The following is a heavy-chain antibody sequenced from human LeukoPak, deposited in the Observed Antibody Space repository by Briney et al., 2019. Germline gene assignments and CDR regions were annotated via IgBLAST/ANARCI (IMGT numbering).Heavy chain of an antibody. CDR1: VSTCTRYY. Sequence: GASVKVSFKAAVSTCTRYYMHWVRQAPGQGLEWMGWINPNSGGTNYAQKFQDRVTMTMDTSISTAYMELSRLRTDDTAVYYGAIVLLAYYFDCSGYYVYWGQGALVTVSS. CDR2: INPNSGGT. V-gene: IGHV1-2*02. CDR3: AIVLLAYYFDCSGYYVY. J-gene: IGHJ4*02. D-gene: IGHD3-22*01.